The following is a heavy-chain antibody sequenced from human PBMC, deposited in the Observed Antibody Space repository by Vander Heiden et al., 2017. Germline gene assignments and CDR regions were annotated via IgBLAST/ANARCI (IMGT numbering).Heavy chain of an antibody. J-gene: IGHJ3*02. CDR1: GFTFDDYG. Sequence: EVQLVESGGGVVRPGGSLRLSCAASGFTFDDYGMSWVRQAPGKGLEWVSGINWNGGSTRYADVGKCRFTISRDNSKNLRYMQMNSMRAEDTALYHCAIVLYSSCYSDAFDIWGQGTMVTVSS. CDR2: INWNGGST. D-gene: IGHD3-22*01. CDR3: AIVLYSSCYSDAFDI. V-gene: IGHV3-20*01.